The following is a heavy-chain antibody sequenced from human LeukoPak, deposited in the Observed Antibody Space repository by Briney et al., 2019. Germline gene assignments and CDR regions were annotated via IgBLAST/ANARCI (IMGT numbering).Heavy chain of an antibody. CDR2: IYYSGST. V-gene: IGHV4-59*01. J-gene: IGHJ4*02. Sequence: SETLSLTCTVSGGSISSYYWSWIRQPPGKGVEWIGYIYYSGSTNYNPSLKSRVTISVDTSKNQFSLKLSSVTAADTAVYYCASNPRRGDYTVYWGQGTLVTVSS. CDR1: GGSISSYY. CDR3: ASNPRRGDYTVY. D-gene: IGHD4-17*01.